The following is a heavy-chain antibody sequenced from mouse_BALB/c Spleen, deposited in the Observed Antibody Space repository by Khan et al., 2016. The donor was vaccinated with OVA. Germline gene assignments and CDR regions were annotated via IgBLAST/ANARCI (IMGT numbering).Heavy chain of an antibody. D-gene: IGHD1-1*01. V-gene: IGHV1-20*02. CDR1: GYSFTGYF. CDR2: INPHIGKT. CDR3: TRIYRSDFDY. Sequence: VQLKQSGPELVKPGASVKISCKASGYSFTGYFMNWVMQSHGKSLEWIGRINPHIGKTFYNQKFKGKATLTVDESSNTAHMELRSLASEDSAVDCCTRIYRSDFDYWGQGTTLTVSS. J-gene: IGHJ2*01.